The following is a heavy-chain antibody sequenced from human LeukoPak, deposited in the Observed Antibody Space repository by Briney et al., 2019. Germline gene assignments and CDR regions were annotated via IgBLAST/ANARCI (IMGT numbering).Heavy chain of an antibody. J-gene: IGHJ6*02. CDR3: ARRDYYYYYGMDV. CDR1: GGSFSGYY. V-gene: IGHV4-34*01. CDR2: INHSGST. Sequence: SETLSLTCAVYGGSFSGYYWSWIRQPPGKGLEWIGEINHSGSTNYNPSLKSRVTISVDTSKNQFSLKQSSVTAADTAVYYCARRDYYYYYGMDVWGQGTTVTVSS.